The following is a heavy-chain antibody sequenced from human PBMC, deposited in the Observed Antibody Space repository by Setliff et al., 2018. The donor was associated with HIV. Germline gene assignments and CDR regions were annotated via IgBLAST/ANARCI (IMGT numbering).Heavy chain of an antibody. V-gene: IGHV1-8*02. CDR3: ARARRDSYDRGRRNHYYIDV. CDR1: GYTFTSYD. Sequence: ASVKVSCKASGYTFTSYDINWVRQATGQGLEWMGWMNPNSGNTGYAQKFQGRVTMTRDASISTAYMKLNTLKFEDTAVYYCARARRDSYDRGRRNHYYIDVWGKGTTVTVSS. CDR2: MNPNSGNT. D-gene: IGHD3-22*01. J-gene: IGHJ6*03.